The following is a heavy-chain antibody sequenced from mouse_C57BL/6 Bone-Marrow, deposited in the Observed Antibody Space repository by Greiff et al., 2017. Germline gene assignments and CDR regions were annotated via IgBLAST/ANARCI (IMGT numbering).Heavy chain of an antibody. D-gene: IGHD1-1*01. CDR3: SSDYYGSSRSDV. CDR1: GFNIKNTY. Sequence: EVQLQQSVAELVRPGASVKLSCTASGFNIKNTYMHWVKQRPEQGLEWIGRIDPANGNTKSAPKFQGTATRTADTTSNTADLQLSSLTSEDTAIYYFSSDYYGSSRSDVWGTGTTVTVSS. V-gene: IGHV14-3*01. CDR2: IDPANGNT. J-gene: IGHJ1*03.